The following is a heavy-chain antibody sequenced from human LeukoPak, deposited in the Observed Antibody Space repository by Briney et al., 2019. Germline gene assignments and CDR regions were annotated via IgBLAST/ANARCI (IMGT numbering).Heavy chain of an antibody. CDR3: ARDPLGGYFDWLLYGHYYYMDV. Sequence: GASVTVSCKASGYTFTSYGISWVRQAPGQGLEWMGWISAYNGNTNYAQKLQGRVTMTTDTSTSTAYMELRSLRSDDTAVYYCARDPLGGYFDWLLYGHYYYMDVWGKGTTVTVSS. D-gene: IGHD3-9*01. J-gene: IGHJ6*03. CDR1: GYTFTSYG. CDR2: ISAYNGNT. V-gene: IGHV1-18*01.